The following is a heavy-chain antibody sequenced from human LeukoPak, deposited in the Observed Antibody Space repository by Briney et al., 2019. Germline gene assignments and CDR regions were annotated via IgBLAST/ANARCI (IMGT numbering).Heavy chain of an antibody. V-gene: IGHV1-8*01. J-gene: IGHJ6*02. D-gene: IGHD2-15*01. Sequence: GASVKVSCKASGYTFTSYDINWVRQATGQGLEWMGWMNPNSGNTGYAQKFQGRVTMTRDTSTSTVYMELSSLRSEDTAVYYCARVPRRRYCSGGSCYPYVYYYGMDVWGQGTTVTVSS. CDR3: ARVPRRRYCSGGSCYPYVYYYGMDV. CDR1: GYTFTSYD. CDR2: MNPNSGNT.